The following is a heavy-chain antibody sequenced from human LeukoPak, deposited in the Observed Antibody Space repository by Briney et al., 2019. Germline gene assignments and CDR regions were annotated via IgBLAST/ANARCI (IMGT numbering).Heavy chain of an antibody. D-gene: IGHD6-13*01. CDR2: IWYDGSKK. J-gene: IGHJ4*02. CDR1: GFTFSSYG. CDR3: ARELRDGAAALDY. Sequence: GRSLRLSCAASGFTFSSYGMHWVRQAPGKGLEWVAVIWYDGSKKYYADSVKGRFTISRDNSKSTLYLQMNSLRGEDTAVYYCARELRDGAAALDYWGQGTLVTVSS. V-gene: IGHV3-33*01.